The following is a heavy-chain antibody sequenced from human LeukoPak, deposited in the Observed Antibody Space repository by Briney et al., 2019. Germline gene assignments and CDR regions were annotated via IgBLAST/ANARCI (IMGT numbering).Heavy chain of an antibody. V-gene: IGHV4-34*01. CDR2: INHSGST. Sequence: SETLSLTCAVYGGSFSGYYWSWIRQPPGKGLEWIGEINHSGSTYYNPSLKSRVTISVDTSKNQFSLKLSSVTAADTAVYYCARDVGSGSYRDPRWFDPWGQGTLVTVSS. CDR1: GGSFSGYY. CDR3: ARDVGSGSYRDPRWFDP. J-gene: IGHJ5*02. D-gene: IGHD3-10*01.